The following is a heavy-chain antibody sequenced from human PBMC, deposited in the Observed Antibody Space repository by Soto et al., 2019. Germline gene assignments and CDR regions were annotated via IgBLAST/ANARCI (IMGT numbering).Heavy chain of an antibody. CDR2: INAGNGNT. V-gene: IGHV1-3*01. D-gene: IGHD2-15*01. CDR3: AREWYDYYYYGMDV. CDR1: GYTFTSYA. J-gene: IGHJ6*02. Sequence: ASVRGSCKASGYTFTSYAMHWVRQAPGQRLEWMGWINAGNGNTKYSQKFQGRVTITRDTSASTAYMELSSLRSEDTAVYYCAREWYDYYYYGMDVWGQGTTVTVSS.